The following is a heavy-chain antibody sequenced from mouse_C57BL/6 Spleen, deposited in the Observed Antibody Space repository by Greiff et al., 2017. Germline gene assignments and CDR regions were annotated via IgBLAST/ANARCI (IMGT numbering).Heavy chain of an antibody. Sequence: EVQLVESGPGLVKPSQSLSLTCSVTGYSITSGYYWNWIRQFPGNKLEWMGYISYDGSNNYNPSLKNRISITRDTSKNQFFLKLNSVTTEDTATYYCARVGYDSGYYFDYWGQGTTLTVSS. CDR3: ARVGYDSGYYFDY. V-gene: IGHV3-6*01. D-gene: IGHD2-2*01. J-gene: IGHJ2*01. CDR2: ISYDGSN. CDR1: GYSITSGYY.